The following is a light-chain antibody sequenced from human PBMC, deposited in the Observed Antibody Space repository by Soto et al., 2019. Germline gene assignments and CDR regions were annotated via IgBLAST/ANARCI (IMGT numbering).Light chain of an antibody. CDR3: SSYGGSNNLL. J-gene: IGLJ2*01. V-gene: IGLV2-8*01. CDR1: SRDIGGYDF. Sequence: QSVLTQPPSASGSPGQSVTISCTGTSRDIGGYDFVSWYQQHPGKAPKLLIYDVIKRPSGVPDRFSGSKSGNTAPLTVSGLQTDDEADYYCSSYGGSNNLLFGGGTKLTVL. CDR2: DVI.